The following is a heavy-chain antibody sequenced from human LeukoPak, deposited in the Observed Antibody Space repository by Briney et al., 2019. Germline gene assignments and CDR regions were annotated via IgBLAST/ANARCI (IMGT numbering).Heavy chain of an antibody. J-gene: IGHJ4*02. V-gene: IGHV4-34*01. Sequence: SETLSLTCAVYGGSFSGYYWSWIRQPPGKGLEWIGEINHSGSTNYNPSLTSRVTLSVDTSKNQFSLKLSSVTAADTAVYYCARHEDYYDSSGYFNPFGYWGQGTLVTVSS. CDR1: GGSFSGYY. CDR2: INHSGST. D-gene: IGHD3-22*01. CDR3: ARHEDYYDSSGYFNPFGY.